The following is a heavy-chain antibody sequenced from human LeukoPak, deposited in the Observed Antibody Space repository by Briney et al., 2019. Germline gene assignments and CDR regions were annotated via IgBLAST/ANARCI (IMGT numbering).Heavy chain of an antibody. CDR3: TRDRGGGYSYGSSDY. Sequence: GGSLRLSCTASGFTFGDYAMSWFRQAPGKGLEWVGFIRSKAYGGTTEYAASVKGRFTISRDDSKSIAYLRMNSLKTEDTAVYYCTRDRGGGYSYGSSDYWGQGTLVTVSS. J-gene: IGHJ4*02. CDR1: GFTFGDYA. D-gene: IGHD5-18*01. CDR2: IRSKAYGGTT. V-gene: IGHV3-49*03.